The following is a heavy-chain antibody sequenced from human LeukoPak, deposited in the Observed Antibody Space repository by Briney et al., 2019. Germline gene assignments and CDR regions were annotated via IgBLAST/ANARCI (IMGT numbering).Heavy chain of an antibody. D-gene: IGHD6-13*01. CDR1: ASTFISYA. Sequence: GRSLRLSCAASASTFISYAMNWVRQAPGKGLEWVATISGSGRSTYYADSVKGRFTISRDNSKHTLFLQMASLRAEDTAVYYCVKASSSSWSSFDYWGQGTLVTVSS. V-gene: IGHV3-23*01. J-gene: IGHJ4*02. CDR3: VKASSSSWSSFDY. CDR2: ISGSGRST.